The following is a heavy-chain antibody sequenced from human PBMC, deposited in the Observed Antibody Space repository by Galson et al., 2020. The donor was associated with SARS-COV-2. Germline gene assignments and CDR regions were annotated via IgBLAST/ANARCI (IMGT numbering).Heavy chain of an antibody. CDR1: GYTFSSHW. Sequence: GESLTISCKGSGYTFSSHWIAWVRQTPGKGLEWMGIIYPSDSDTRYSPSFQGQVTISVDKSINTAYLQWSSLKASDTAIYYCTRQGGQWLLRNWFDPWGQGTLVTVSS. V-gene: IGHV5-51*01. CDR2: IYPSDSDT. CDR3: TRQGGQWLLRNWFDP. J-gene: IGHJ5*02. D-gene: IGHD6-19*01.